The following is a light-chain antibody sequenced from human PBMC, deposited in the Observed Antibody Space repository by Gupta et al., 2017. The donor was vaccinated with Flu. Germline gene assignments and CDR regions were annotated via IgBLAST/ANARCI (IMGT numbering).Light chain of an antibody. CDR2: GAS. Sequence: TVRVSPGERATRPCKARQSVGSRLDWYKQRPGQAPRLLIYGASIWDPGIPPRFSGRGFGKYVTVTISSRQSEDYADYYCQRNNNWPPWTSGQGTKVDIK. CDR3: QRNNNWPPWT. J-gene: IGKJ1*01. CDR1: QSVGSR. V-gene: IGKV3-15*01.